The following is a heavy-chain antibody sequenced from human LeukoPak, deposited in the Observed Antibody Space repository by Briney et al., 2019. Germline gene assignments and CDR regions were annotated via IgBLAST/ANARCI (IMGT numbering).Heavy chain of an antibody. CDR1: GGSFSGYY. Sequence: SETLSLTCAVYGGSFSGYYWSWVRQPPGKGLEWVGEINHSGSTNYNPPPKSRVSIYVDTSKNQLSLLLSAVPGADTAVYYFAIKRSRYCSGWYWDEAFDFWGQGTMVTVSS. CDR3: AIKRSRYCSGWYWDEAFDF. D-gene: IGHD6-19*01. J-gene: IGHJ3*01. CDR2: INHSGST. V-gene: IGHV4-34*01.